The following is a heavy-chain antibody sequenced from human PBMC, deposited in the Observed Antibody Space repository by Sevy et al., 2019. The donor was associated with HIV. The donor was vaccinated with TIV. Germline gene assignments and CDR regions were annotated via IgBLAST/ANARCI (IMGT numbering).Heavy chain of an antibody. CDR1: GFTFSSYG. Sequence: GGSLRLSCAASGFTFSSYGMHWVRQAPGKGLEWVAIISYDGSNEYYADSVKGRFTISRDNSKNTLYLQMNSLRAEDTAVYYCAKDVDYGDYLFDYWGQGTLVTVSS. D-gene: IGHD4-17*01. V-gene: IGHV3-30*18. J-gene: IGHJ4*02. CDR2: ISYDGSNE. CDR3: AKDVDYGDYLFDY.